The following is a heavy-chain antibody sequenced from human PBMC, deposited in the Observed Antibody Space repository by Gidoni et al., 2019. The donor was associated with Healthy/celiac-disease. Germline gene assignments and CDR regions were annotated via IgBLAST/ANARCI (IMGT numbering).Heavy chain of an antibody. V-gene: IGHV3-53*01. D-gene: IGHD2-2*01. Sequence: EVQLVESGGGLIQPGGSLRISCAASGFTVSSNYMSWVRQAPGKGLEWVSVIYSGGSTYYADSVKGRFTISRDNSKNTLYLQMNSLRAEDTAVYYCARDMGGYCSSTSCYLGAFDIWGQGTMVTVSS. CDR2: IYSGGST. CDR3: ARDMGGYCSSTSCYLGAFDI. J-gene: IGHJ3*02. CDR1: GFTVSSNY.